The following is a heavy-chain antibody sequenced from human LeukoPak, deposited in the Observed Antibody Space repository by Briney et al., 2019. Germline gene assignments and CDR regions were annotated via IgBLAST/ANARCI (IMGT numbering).Heavy chain of an antibody. V-gene: IGHV3-74*01. CDR3: ATDLDYGGYSHFDF. D-gene: IGHD4-23*01. J-gene: IGHJ4*02. Sequence: GGSLRLSCAASGFTFSSYWMHWVRQAPGKGLVWVSRIKSDGSSTRYADSVKGRFTISRDNARNTLWLQMNSLRAEDTAVYYCATDLDYGGYSHFDFWGQGTLVTVSS. CDR2: IKSDGSST. CDR1: GFTFSSYW.